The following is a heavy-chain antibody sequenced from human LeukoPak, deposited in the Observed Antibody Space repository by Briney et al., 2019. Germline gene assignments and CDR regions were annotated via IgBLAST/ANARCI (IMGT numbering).Heavy chain of an antibody. V-gene: IGHV3-21*01. J-gene: IGHJ4*02. Sequence: GGSLRLSCAASGFTFSSYSMNWVRQAPGKGLEWVSSISSSSSYIYYADSVKGRFTISRDNAKNSLYLQMNSLRAEDTAVYYCARDRWLQLPAFDYWGQGTLVTVSS. CDR2: ISSSSSYI. D-gene: IGHD5-24*01. CDR1: GFTFSSYS. CDR3: ARDRWLQLPAFDY.